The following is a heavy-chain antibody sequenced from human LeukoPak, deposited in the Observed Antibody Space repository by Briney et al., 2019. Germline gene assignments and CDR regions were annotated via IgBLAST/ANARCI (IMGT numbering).Heavy chain of an antibody. CDR1: GYTFRSYS. Sequence: GGSLRLSCAASGYTFRSYSINWVRQAPGKGLEWVASISVRSNYIYYADSVRGRFSISRYDARDSLYLQMNSLRAEDTAVYYCVRLRRNSDTSGFYYYYDFWGQGTLVTVSS. J-gene: IGHJ4*02. V-gene: IGHV3-21*01. CDR3: VRLRRNSDTSGFYYYYDF. D-gene: IGHD3-22*01. CDR2: ISVRSNYI.